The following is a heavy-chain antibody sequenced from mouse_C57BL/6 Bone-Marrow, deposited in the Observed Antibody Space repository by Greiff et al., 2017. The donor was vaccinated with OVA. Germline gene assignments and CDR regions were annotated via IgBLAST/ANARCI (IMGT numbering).Heavy chain of an antibody. V-gene: IGHV2-9-1*01. CDR1: GFSLTSYA. J-gene: IGHJ3*01. CDR2: LWTGGGT. CDR3: ARIDYAWFAY. D-gene: IGHD2-4*01. Sequence: VKLVESGPGLVAPSQSLSITCTVSGFSLTSYAISWVRQPPGKGLEWLGVLWTGGGTNYNSALKSRLSISKDNSKSQVFLKMNSLQTDDTARYYCARIDYAWFAYWGQGTLVTVSA.